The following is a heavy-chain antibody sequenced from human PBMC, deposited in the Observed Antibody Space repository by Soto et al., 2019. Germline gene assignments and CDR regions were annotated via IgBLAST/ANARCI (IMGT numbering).Heavy chain of an antibody. CDR2: IIPIFGTA. D-gene: IGHD3-22*01. CDR3: ARDRRYYDSSGYRHWFDP. V-gene: IGHV1-69*13. CDR1: GGTFSSYA. Sequence: GASVKLSCKASGGTFSSYAISWVRHPPGQALEWMGGIIPIFGTANYAQKFQGRVTITADESTSTAYMELSSLRSEDTAVYYCARDRRYYDSSGYRHWFDPWGQGTLVTVSS. J-gene: IGHJ5*02.